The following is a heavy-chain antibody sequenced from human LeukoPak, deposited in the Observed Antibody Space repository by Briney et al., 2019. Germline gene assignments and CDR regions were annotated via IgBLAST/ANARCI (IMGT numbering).Heavy chain of an antibody. D-gene: IGHD1-26*01. CDR3: ARYSATYYVAFDI. Sequence: GGSLRLSCAASGFTFSTFDMSWVRQAPGKGLEWVSTLSCIDTSCTEYYADSVKGRFSISRDNSKNTLFLQMNSLRAEDTALSYCARYSATYYVAFDIWGQGTVVTVSS. CDR2: LSCIDTSCTE. V-gene: IGHV3-23*01. CDR1: GFTFSTFD. J-gene: IGHJ3*02.